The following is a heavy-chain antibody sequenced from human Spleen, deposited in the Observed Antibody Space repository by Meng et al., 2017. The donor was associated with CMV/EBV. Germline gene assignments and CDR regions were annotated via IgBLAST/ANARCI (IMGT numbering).Heavy chain of an antibody. V-gene: IGHV3-23*01. CDR1: GFTFSSYA. J-gene: IGHJ6*02. CDR3: AKGVYYGMDV. CDR2: ISGSGGST. Sequence: GGSLRLSCAASGFTFSSYAMSWVRQAPGKGLEWVSAISGSGGSTYYADSVKGRFTISRDNAKNSLYLQMNSLRTEDTALYYCAKGVYYGMDVWGQGTTVTVSS.